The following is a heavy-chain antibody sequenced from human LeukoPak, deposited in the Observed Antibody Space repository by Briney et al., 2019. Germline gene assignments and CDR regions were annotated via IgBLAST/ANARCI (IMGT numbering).Heavy chain of an antibody. V-gene: IGHV4-34*01. J-gene: IGHJ6*02. CDR1: GGSFSGYY. CDR2: INHSGST. D-gene: IGHD3-10*01. Sequence: SETLSLTCAVYGGSFSGYYWTWIRQPPGKGLEWIGEINHSGSTNYNPSLKSRVTISVDTSKNQFSLKLSSVTAADTAVYYCARGLTVRGSGKYYNYYYGMDVWGQGTTVIVSS. CDR3: ARGLTVRGSGKYYNYYYGMDV.